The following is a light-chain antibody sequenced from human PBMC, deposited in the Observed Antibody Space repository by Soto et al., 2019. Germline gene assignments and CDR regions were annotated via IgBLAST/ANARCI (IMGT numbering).Light chain of an antibody. V-gene: IGKV1-5*03. CDR3: QHYNSYSEA. CDR2: KAS. Sequence: SQMPQSHSTLSGSVGDRVTITCRASQTISSWLAWYQQKPGKAPKLLIYKASTLKSGVPSRFSGSGSGTEFTLTISSLQPDDFATYYCQHYNSYSEAFGQGTKVAIK. CDR1: QTISSW. J-gene: IGKJ1*01.